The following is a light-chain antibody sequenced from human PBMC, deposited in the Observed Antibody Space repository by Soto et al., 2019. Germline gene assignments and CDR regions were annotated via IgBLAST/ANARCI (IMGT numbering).Light chain of an antibody. V-gene: IGKV1-39*01. CDR2: AAS. J-gene: IGKJ1*01. Sequence: DIQMTQSPSTLSASVGDRVTITCRASQGISSYLAWYQQKPGKAPKLLIYAASTLQSGVPSRFSGSGSGSYFTLTISSLQPEDFATYYCQQSYITPWTFGQGTKVDIK. CDR3: QQSYITPWT. CDR1: QGISSY.